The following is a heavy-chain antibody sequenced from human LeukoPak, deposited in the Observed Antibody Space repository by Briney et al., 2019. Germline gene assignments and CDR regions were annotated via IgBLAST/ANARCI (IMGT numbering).Heavy chain of an antibody. J-gene: IGHJ4*02. CDR3: ATGEPVLNSTPLMVRGVPEVLPSY. CDR2: FDPEDGET. D-gene: IGHD3-10*01. Sequence: ASVKVSCKVSGYTLTELSMHWVRQASGKGLEWMGGFDPEDGETIYAQKFQGRVTMTEDTSTDTAYMELSSLRSEDTAVYYCATGEPVLNSTPLMVRGVPEVLPSYWGQGTLVTVSS. CDR1: GYTLTELS. V-gene: IGHV1-24*01.